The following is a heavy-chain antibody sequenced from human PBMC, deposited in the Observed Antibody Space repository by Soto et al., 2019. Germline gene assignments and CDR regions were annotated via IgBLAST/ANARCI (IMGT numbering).Heavy chain of an antibody. Sequence: QVQLVESGGGVVQPGRSLRLSCAASGFTFSSYGMHWVRQAPGKGLEWVAVISYDGSNKYYADSAKGRFTISRDNSKNPLYLPMTSRRAEHTAVYYCAKGSGVAAAVAGAYFDYWGQGTLVTVSA. V-gene: IGHV3-30*18. CDR3: AKGSGVAAAVAGAYFDY. CDR1: GFTFSSYG. J-gene: IGHJ4*02. D-gene: IGHD6-13*01. CDR2: ISYDGSNK.